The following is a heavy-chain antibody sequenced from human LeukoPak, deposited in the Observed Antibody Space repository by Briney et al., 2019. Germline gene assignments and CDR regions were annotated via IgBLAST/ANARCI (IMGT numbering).Heavy chain of an antibody. J-gene: IGHJ6*02. D-gene: IGHD6-13*01. CDR2: TYYSGST. V-gene: IGHV4-30-4*01. CDR3: ARDCNSSSWGAGFGYYYYGMDV. CDR1: GGSISSGDYY. Sequence: SQTLSLTCTVSGGSISSGDYYWSWIRQPPGKGLEWIGYTYYSGSTYYNPSLKSRVTISVDTSKNQFSLKLSSVTAADTAVYYCARDCNSSSWGAGFGYYYYGMDVWGQGTTVTVSS.